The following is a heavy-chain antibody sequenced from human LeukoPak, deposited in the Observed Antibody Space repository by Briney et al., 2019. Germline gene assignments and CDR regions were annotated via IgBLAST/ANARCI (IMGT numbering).Heavy chain of an antibody. Sequence: PWASVKVSCKASGYTFTSYGISWVRQATGQGLEWMGWMNPNSGNTGYAQKFQGRVTMTRNTSISTAYMELSSLRSEDTAVYYCARDNGGTAMAYYYYYYMDVWGKGTTVIISS. CDR2: MNPNSGNT. CDR1: GYTFTSYG. J-gene: IGHJ6*03. CDR3: ARDNGGTAMAYYYYYYMDV. V-gene: IGHV1-8*02. D-gene: IGHD5-18*01.